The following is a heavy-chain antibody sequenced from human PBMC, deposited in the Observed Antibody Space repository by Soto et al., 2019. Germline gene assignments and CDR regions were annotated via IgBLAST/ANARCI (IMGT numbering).Heavy chain of an antibody. CDR3: ARESLQFSHCSGGSCYGRIFDY. CDR2: IYYSGST. D-gene: IGHD2-15*01. J-gene: IGHJ4*02. Sequence: SETLSLTCTVSGGSISSYHWSWIRQPPGKGLEWIRYIYYSGSTNYNPSLKSRVTITKKTSKKKYTLKKNTMTTADTVVYYFARESLQFSHCSGGSCYGRIFDYWGQGTLVTGS. V-gene: IGHV4-59*01. CDR1: GGSISSYH.